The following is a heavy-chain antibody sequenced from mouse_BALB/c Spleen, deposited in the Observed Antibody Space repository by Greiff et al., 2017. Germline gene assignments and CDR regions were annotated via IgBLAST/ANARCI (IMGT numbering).Heavy chain of an antibody. CDR1: GFTFSDYY. CDR2: ISSGGST. J-gene: IGHJ3*01. CDR3: ARGERRFAY. Sequence: EVMLVESGGGLVKPGGSLKLSCAASGFTFSDYYMYWVRQTPEKRLEWVATISSGGSTYYPDSVKGRFTISRDNARNILYLQMSSLRSEDTAMYYCARGERRFAYWGQGTLVTVSA. V-gene: IGHV5-6-5*01.